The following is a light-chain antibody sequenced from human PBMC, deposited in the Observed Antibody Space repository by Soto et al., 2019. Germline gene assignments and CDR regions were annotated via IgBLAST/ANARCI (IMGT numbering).Light chain of an antibody. Sequence: QAVVTQPPSASGTPGQKVTISCSESSSNIGSYSFTWYQQLPGTAPKLLIHTDNQRPSGVPDRFSGSKSGTSASLAISGLQSEDEGQYYCASWDDTLNAWVFGGGTKLTVL. CDR2: TDN. J-gene: IGLJ3*02. V-gene: IGLV1-44*01. CDR1: SSNIGSYS. CDR3: ASWDDTLNAWV.